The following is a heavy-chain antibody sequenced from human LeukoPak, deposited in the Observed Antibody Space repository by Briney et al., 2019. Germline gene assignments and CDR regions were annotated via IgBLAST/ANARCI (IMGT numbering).Heavy chain of an antibody. CDR2: TYYTGRT. Sequence: PSETLSLTCAVSRGFIGSSNHWSWVRQPPGKGLEWIGETYYTGRTNYNPSLKSRVTISVDTSKNQFSLKLSSVTAADTAVYYCARDLGGGSSLKGDYYYAMDVWGQGTTVTVSS. CDR3: ARDLGGGSSLKGDYYYAMDV. V-gene: IGHV4-4*02. CDR1: RGFIGSSNH. J-gene: IGHJ6*02. D-gene: IGHD1-26*01.